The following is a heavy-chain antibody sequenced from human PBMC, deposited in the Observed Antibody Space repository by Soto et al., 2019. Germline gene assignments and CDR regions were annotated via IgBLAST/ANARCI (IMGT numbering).Heavy chain of an antibody. CDR3: ICRIGNGWLDF. CDR2: TYYRSRWFY. D-gene: IGHD2-15*01. V-gene: IGHV6-1*01. Sequence: PSQTLSITCDISGDSVSTNTATWDWIRQSPSRGLEWLGRTYYRSRWFYDSAVSVKSRITISPDISNNQVSLQLTSVTPDDTAIYYYICRIGNGWLDFWGQGTIVTVSS. J-gene: IGHJ5*01. CDR1: GDSVSTNTAT.